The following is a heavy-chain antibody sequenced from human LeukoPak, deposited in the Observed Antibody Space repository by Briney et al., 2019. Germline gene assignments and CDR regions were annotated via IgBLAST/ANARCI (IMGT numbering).Heavy chain of an antibody. D-gene: IGHD4-11*01. J-gene: IGHJ4*02. CDR2: IYYTGNT. CDR3: ARVAVTTVTKLDY. V-gene: IGHV4-59*11. Sequence: PSETLSLTCTVSGGSIKSHFWSWVRQPPGKRLEWIGYIYYTGNTNYNPSLKSRVTISVDTSKNQFSLKLSSVTAADTAVYYCARVAVTTVTKLDYWGQGTLVIVSS. CDR1: GGSIKSHF.